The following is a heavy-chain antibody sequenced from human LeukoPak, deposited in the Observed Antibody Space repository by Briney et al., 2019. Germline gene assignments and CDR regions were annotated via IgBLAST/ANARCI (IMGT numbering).Heavy chain of an antibody. D-gene: IGHD3-22*01. CDR3: AREKYYYDSSGYFDY. J-gene: IGHJ4*02. Sequence: SETLSLTCTVSGGSISSYYWSWIRQPPGKGLEWIGYIYYSGSTNYNPSLKSRVTISVGTSKNQFSLKLSSVTAADTAVYYCAREKYYYDSSGYFDYWGQGILVTVSP. V-gene: IGHV4-59*01. CDR1: GGSISSYY. CDR2: IYYSGST.